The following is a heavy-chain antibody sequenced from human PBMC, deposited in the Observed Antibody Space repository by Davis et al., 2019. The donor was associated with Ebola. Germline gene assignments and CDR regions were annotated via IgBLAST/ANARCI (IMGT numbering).Heavy chain of an antibody. J-gene: IGHJ6*02. V-gene: IGHV1-18*01. CDR3: ARREDFYNMDV. Sequence: ASVKVSCKASGYTFTSYGISWVRQAPGQGLEWMGWISAYNGNTNYAQKLQGRVTMTTDTSTSTVYMELSSLRSEDTAIYYCARREDFYNMDVWGQGTTVTVSS. CDR2: ISAYNGNT. CDR1: GYTFTSYG.